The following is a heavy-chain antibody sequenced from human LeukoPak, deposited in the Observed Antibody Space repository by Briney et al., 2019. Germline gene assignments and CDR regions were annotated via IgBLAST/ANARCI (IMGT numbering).Heavy chain of an antibody. D-gene: IGHD2-2*01. J-gene: IGHJ6*04. CDR3: ARDPFVVVPAAISYYYYGMDV. CDR1: GYTFTSYG. V-gene: IGHV1-18*04. CDR2: ISAYNGNT. Sequence: ASVKVSCKASGYTFTSYGISWVRQAPGQGLEWMGWISAYNGNTNYAQKLQGRVTMTTDTSTSTAYMELRSLRSDDTAMYYCARDPFVVVPAAISYYYYGMDVWGKGTTVTVSS.